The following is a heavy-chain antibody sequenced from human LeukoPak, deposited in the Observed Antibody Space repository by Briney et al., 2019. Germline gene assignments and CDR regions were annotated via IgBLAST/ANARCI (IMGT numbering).Heavy chain of an antibody. CDR1: GGSISSGDYY. J-gene: IGHJ4*02. CDR2: IYYSGST. CDR3: ARENKPLSGSYNY. V-gene: IGHV4-30-4*08. Sequence: SETLSLTCTVSGGSISSGDYYWSWIRQPPGKGLEWIGYIYYSGSTYYIPSLKSRVTISVDTPKNQFSLKLSSVTAADTAVYYCARENKPLSGSYNYWGQGTLVTVSS. D-gene: IGHD1-26*01.